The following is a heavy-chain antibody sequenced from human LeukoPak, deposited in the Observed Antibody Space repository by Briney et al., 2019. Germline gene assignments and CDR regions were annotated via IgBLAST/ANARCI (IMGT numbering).Heavy chain of an antibody. J-gene: IGHJ4*02. V-gene: IGHV1-18*01. CDR2: ISGFNGDT. CDR1: GYTFTGSG. CDR3: ARYTAVASIDY. D-gene: IGHD6-19*01. Sequence: ASVKVSCKASGYTFTGSGISWVRQAPGQGLEWMGWISGFNGDTNYAQKLQGRVTMTTDTSTSTAYMELRSLRSDDTAVYYCARYTAVASIDYWGQGTLVTVSS.